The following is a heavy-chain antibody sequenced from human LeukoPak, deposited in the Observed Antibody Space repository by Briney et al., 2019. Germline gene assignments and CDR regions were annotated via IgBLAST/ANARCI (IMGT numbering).Heavy chain of an antibody. D-gene: IGHD1-14*01. Sequence: SETLSLTCTVSGCSISSSSYYWGWIRQPPGKGLEWIGSIFYSGSTYYNPSLKSRVTISVDTSKNQFSLKLTSVTAADTAVYYCARVGTPGCVDYWGQGTLVTVSS. CDR1: GCSISSSSYY. V-gene: IGHV4-39*07. J-gene: IGHJ4*02. CDR3: ARVGTPGCVDY. CDR2: IFYSGST.